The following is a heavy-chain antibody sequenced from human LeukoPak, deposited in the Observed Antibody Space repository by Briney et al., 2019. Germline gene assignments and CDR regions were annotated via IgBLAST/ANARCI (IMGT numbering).Heavy chain of an antibody. CDR1: GYTFTGYY. D-gene: IGHD2-15*01. CDR2: INPNSGGT. J-gene: IGHJ4*02. CDR3: AGLSSTVGLPSHFDW. V-gene: IGHV1-2*02. Sequence: ASVKVSCKASGYTFTGYYMHWVRQAPGQGLEWMGWINPNSGGTNYAQKFQGRVTMTRDTSISTAYMELSRLRSDDTAVYYCAGLSSTVGLPSHFDWWGQGTLVTVSS.